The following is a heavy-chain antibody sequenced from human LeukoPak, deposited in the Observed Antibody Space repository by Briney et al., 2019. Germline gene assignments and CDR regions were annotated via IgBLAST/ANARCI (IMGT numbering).Heavy chain of an antibody. Sequence: ASVKVSCKASGYTSTSYDINWVRQATGQGLEWMGWMNPNSGNTGYAQKFQGRVTMTRNTSISTAYMVLSSLRSEDTAVYYCARGASKYDFWSGYYPYYYYYGMDVWGQGTTVTVSS. CDR1: GYTSTSYD. D-gene: IGHD3-3*01. CDR2: MNPNSGNT. V-gene: IGHV1-8*01. J-gene: IGHJ6*02. CDR3: ARGASKYDFWSGYYPYYYYYGMDV.